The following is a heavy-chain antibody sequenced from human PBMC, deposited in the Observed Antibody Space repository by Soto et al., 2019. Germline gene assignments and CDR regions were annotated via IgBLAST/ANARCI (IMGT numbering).Heavy chain of an antibody. CDR2: ISSSDRYI. Sequence: PGGSLRLSCAASGFNFSTYTMNWVRQAPGKGLEWVSSISSSDRYIYYADSVKGRFTISRDDAKNSLYLQMNSLRAEDTAVYYCARDSCSGGSCYRTYAFDIWGQGTLVTVSS. J-gene: IGHJ3*02. CDR3: ARDSCSGGSCYRTYAFDI. D-gene: IGHD2-15*01. CDR1: GFNFSTYT. V-gene: IGHV3-21*06.